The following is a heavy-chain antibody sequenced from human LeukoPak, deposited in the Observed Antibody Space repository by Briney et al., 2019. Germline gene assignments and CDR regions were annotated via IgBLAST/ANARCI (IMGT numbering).Heavy chain of an antibody. Sequence: GGSLRLSCAASEFTFSSYWMNWDRQAPGKGLEWVAVISYDGSNKYYADSVKGRFTISRDNSKNTLYLQMNSLRAEDTAVYYCAREKQQLAHDVLDYWGQGTLVTVSS. CDR1: EFTFSSYW. J-gene: IGHJ4*02. CDR3: AREKQQLAHDVLDY. CDR2: ISYDGSNK. V-gene: IGHV3-30*03. D-gene: IGHD6-13*01.